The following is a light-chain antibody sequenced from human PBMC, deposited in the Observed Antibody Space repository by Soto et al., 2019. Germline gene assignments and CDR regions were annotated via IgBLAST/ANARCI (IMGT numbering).Light chain of an antibody. V-gene: IGLV2-14*01. CDR3: GSYTSTTLHVV. Sequence: QSVLTQPASVSGSPGQSIAISCTGTSSDVGGYNYVSWYQQYPGEAPKLLIYDXXXRXXXXXXXXXXSKSGNTASLTISGLXXEDEADYYCGSYTSTTLHVVFGGGTKVTVL. CDR1: SSDVGGYNY. CDR2: DXX. J-gene: IGLJ2*01.